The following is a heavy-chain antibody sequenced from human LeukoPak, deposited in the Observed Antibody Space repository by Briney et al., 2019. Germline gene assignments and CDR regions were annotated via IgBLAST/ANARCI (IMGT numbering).Heavy chain of an antibody. J-gene: IGHJ4*02. Sequence: SETLSLTCTVSGGSISSYYWSWIRQPPGKGLEWIGYIYYSGSTNYNPSLKSRVTISVDTSKNQFSLKLSSVTAADTAVYYCARGWGSYDYGSFDYWGQGTLVTVSS. CDR2: IYYSGST. CDR3: ARGWGSYDYGSFDY. D-gene: IGHD5-12*01. CDR1: GGSISSYY. V-gene: IGHV4-59*01.